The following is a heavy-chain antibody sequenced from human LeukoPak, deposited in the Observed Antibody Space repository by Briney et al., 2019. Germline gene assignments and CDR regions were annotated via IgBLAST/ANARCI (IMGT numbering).Heavy chain of an antibody. Sequence: ASVKVSCKASGYTFTSYGISWVRQAPGQGLEWMGWISAYNGNTNYAQKFQGRVTITADESTSTAYMELSSLRSEDTAVYYCARGDSGYLDDFDYWGQGTLVTVSS. V-gene: IGHV1-18*01. CDR2: ISAYNGNT. J-gene: IGHJ4*02. D-gene: IGHD5-12*01. CDR1: GYTFTSYG. CDR3: ARGDSGYLDDFDY.